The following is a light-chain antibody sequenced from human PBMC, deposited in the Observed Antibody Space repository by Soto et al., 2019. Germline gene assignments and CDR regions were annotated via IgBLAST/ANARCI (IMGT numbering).Light chain of an antibody. V-gene: IGKV3-20*01. CDR2: GAS. CDR3: QQYHWAPDT. Sequence: EIVLTQSPGTLSLSPGERATLSCRASQIVGGDTLAWFQQRPGQAPRLVIYGASNRAAGIPDRFSGSGSGTDFTLTDSRLEPEDFAMYYCQQYHWAPDTFGQGTRLEMK. J-gene: IGKJ5*01. CDR1: QIVGGDT.